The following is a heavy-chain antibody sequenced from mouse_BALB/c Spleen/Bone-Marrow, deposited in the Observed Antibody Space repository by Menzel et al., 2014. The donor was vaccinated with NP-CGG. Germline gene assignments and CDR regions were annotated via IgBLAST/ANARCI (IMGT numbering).Heavy chain of an antibody. D-gene: IGHD2-3*01. CDR1: GFDFSRYW. CDR2: INPDSRTI. V-gene: IGHV4-1*02. J-gene: IGHJ3*01. CDR3: SRLGYYGGFAH. Sequence: EVQLVESGGGLVQPGGSLKVSCAASGFDFSRYWMSWVRQAPGKGLEWIGEINPDSRTINYTPSLKDKFIISRDNAKNTLYLQMSKVRSEDTALYYCSRLGYYGGFAHWGQGTLVTVSA.